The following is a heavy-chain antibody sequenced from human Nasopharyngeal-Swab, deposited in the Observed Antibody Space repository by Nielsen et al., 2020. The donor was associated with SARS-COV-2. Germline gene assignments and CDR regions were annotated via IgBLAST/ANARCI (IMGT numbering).Heavy chain of an antibody. CDR2: IYSGGST. CDR3: ARDPGSYYFDF. D-gene: IGHD3-10*01. CDR1: GFTVGNNY. J-gene: IGHJ4*02. V-gene: IGHV3-53*01. Sequence: GGSLRLSCAGSGFTVGNNYMTWVRQAPGKGLQWVSVIYSGGSTYYADSVKGRFTISRDNSKNMVYLQMNSLRAEDTAVYYCARDPGSYYFDFWGQGTLVTVSS.